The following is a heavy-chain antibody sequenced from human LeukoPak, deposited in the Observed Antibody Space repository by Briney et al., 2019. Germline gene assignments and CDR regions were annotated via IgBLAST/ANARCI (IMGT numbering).Heavy chain of an antibody. CDR3: ATGGIAARPFDY. Sequence: GASVKVSCKVSGYTLTELSMHWVRQAPGKGLEWMGGFDPEDGETIYAQKFQGRVTMTEDTSTDTAYMELSSLRSEDTAVYYCATGGIAARPFDYWGQGTLVTVSS. J-gene: IGHJ4*02. V-gene: IGHV1-24*01. D-gene: IGHD6-6*01. CDR2: FDPEDGET. CDR1: GYTLTELS.